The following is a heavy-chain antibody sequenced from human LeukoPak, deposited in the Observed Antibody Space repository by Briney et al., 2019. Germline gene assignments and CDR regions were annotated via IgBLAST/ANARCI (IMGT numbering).Heavy chain of an antibody. CDR1: GFTSSSYG. J-gene: IGHJ6*03. CDR2: IWYDGSNK. D-gene: IGHD6-13*01. Sequence: GRSLRLSCAASGFTSSSYGMHWVRQAPGKGLEWVAVIWYDGSNKYYADSVKGRFTISRDNSKNTLYLQMNSLRAEDTAVYYCAREVAAAGTYYYYMDVWGKGTTVTVSS. V-gene: IGHV3-33*01. CDR3: AREVAAAGTYYYYMDV.